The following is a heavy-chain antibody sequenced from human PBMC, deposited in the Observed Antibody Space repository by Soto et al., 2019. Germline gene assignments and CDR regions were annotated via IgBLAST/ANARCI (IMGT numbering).Heavy chain of an antibody. CDR2: ISSSGSTI. CDR1: GFTFSDYY. CDR3: ARLRGLELRPLYFDY. J-gene: IGHJ4*02. V-gene: IGHV3-11*01. D-gene: IGHD1-7*01. Sequence: GGSLRLSCAASGFTFSDYYMSWIRQAPGKGLEWVSYISSSGSTIYYADSVKGRFTISRDNAKNSLYLQMNSLRAEDTAVYYCARLRGLELRPLYFDYWGQGTLVTVSS.